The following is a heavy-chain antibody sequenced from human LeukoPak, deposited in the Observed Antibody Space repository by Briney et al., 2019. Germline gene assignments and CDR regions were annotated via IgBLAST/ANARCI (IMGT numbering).Heavy chain of an antibody. CDR3: ARGPRFGELLWHWFDP. Sequence: SETVSLTCVLYGESSSGYYWSWIRQPPGKGLEWIGEIYHSGSTNYNPSLKSRVTISEDTSKNQFSLKLRSVTAADTAVYYCARGPRFGELLWHWFDPWGQGTLVTVSS. J-gene: IGHJ5*02. D-gene: IGHD3-10*01. V-gene: IGHV4-34*01. CDR1: GESSSGYY. CDR2: IYHSGST.